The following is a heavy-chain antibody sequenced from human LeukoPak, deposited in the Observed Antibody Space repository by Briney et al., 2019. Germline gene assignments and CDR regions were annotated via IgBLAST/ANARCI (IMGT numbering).Heavy chain of an antibody. J-gene: IGHJ5*02. CDR2: ISPSGETT. CDR3: ARGRDYYAVSGYHNWFDA. CDR1: VYTFTRYY. D-gene: IGHD3-22*01. V-gene: IGHV1-46*01. Sequence: ASVTVSCKSSVYTFTRYYMHWVRQAPGQGLEWMGIISPSGETTSYAQKFQGRVTMTRDTSTRTVYLDLSGLRSEDTAVYYCARGRDYYAVSGYHNWFDAWGQGTLVTVSS.